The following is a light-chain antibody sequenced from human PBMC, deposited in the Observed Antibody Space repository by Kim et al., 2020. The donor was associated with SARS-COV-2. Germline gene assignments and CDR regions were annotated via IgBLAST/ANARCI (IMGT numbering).Light chain of an antibody. CDR2: DAS. V-gene: IGKV1-12*01. J-gene: IGKJ4*01. CDR1: RGVGTY. CDR3: QQAYTLPPT. Sequence: ASGGDRVTISCQASRGVGTYLIWYQQSPGKVPKLLIHDASHLQCGVPSRFSGSGSGTDFTLTINSLQPEDSAVYYCQQAYTLPPTFGGGTKVDIK.